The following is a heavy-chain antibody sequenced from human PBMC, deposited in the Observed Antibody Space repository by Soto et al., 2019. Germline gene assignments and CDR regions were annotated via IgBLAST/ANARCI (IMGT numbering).Heavy chain of an antibody. CDR3: AREVGYGDFSAALLD. D-gene: IGHD4-17*01. CDR2: ISPKSGGT. J-gene: IGHJ4*02. V-gene: IGHV1-2*02. Sequence: QVQLVQSGAEVKKPGASVKVSCEGSGYTFIDYYMHWVRQAPGQGFEWMGRISPKSGGTNYAQKFQGRVTITADQSTSTAYMELNSLRSDDTAVYYCAREVGYGDFSAALLDWGQGTLVTVSS. CDR1: GYTFIDYY.